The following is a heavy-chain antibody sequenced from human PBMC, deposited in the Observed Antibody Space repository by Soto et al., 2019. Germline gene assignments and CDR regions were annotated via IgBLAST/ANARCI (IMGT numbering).Heavy chain of an antibody. CDR1: GYTFTTDW. D-gene: IGHD3-22*01. CDR2: IYPGDSDT. J-gene: IGHJ4*02. V-gene: IGHV5-51*01. CDR3: ARQEFHHYDCSGYYVYFDY. Sequence: GESLKISCKASGYTFTTDWIAWVRQMPGKGLEWMGAIYPGDSDTRYSPSFPGQVTISADKSISTAYLQWSSLKASDTAMYYCARQEFHHYDCSGYYVYFDYWGQGTLVTVSS.